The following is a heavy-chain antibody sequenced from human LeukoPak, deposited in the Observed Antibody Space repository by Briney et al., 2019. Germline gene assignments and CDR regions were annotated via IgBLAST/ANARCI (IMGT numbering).Heavy chain of an antibody. Sequence: PGGSLRLSCAASGFTFSSYSMNWVRQAPGKGLEWVSYISSSSSTIYYADSEKGRFTISRDNAKNSLYLQMNSLRDEDTAVYYCARDPLIDCSGGSCYGYRWGQGTLVTVSS. CDR2: ISSSSSTI. CDR3: ARDPLIDCSGGSCYGYR. V-gene: IGHV3-48*02. J-gene: IGHJ4*02. D-gene: IGHD2-15*01. CDR1: GFTFSSYS.